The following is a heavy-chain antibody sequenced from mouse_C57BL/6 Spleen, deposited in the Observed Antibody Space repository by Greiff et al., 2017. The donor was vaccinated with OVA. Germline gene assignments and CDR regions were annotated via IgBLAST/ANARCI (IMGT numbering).Heavy chain of an antibody. V-gene: IGHV1-50*01. CDR3: ANSNPLSMDY. CDR1: GYTFTSYW. D-gene: IGHD2-5*01. CDR2: IDPSDSYT. J-gene: IGHJ4*01. Sequence: QVQLQQPGAELVKPGASVQLSCKASGYTFTSYWMQWVKQRPGQGLEWIGEIDPSDSYTNYNQKFKGKATLTVDTSSSTAYMQLSSLTSEDSAVYDCANSNPLSMDYWGQGTSVTVSS.